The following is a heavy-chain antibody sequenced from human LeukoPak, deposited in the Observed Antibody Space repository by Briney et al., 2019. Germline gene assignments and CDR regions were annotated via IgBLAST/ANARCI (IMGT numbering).Heavy chain of an antibody. CDR2: ISSGDAGT. CDR3: AKSGGSGTYPNWFDS. V-gene: IGHV3-23*01. J-gene: IGHJ5*01. D-gene: IGHD3-10*01. CDR1: VFTFSNSA. Sequence: GGSLRLSCAASVFTFSNSAMNWVRQAPGKGLEWVSTISSGDAGTYYADSVKGRFSISRDNTKNTLYLQMHSLRAEDTAVYYCAKSGGSGTYPNWFDSWGQGTLVTVSS.